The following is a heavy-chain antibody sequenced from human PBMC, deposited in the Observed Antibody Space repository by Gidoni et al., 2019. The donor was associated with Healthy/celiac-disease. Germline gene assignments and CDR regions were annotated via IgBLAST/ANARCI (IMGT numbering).Heavy chain of an antibody. CDR2: IYTSGST. Sequence: QVQLQESGPGLVKPSETLSLTCTVPGGSISSYYWSWIRQPAGKGLEWIGRIYTSGSTNYNPSLKSRVTMSVDTSKNQFSLKLSSVTAADTAVYYCAREVVGATVGTYYYYGMDVWGQGTTVTVSS. D-gene: IGHD1-26*01. V-gene: IGHV4-4*07. J-gene: IGHJ6*02. CDR3: AREVVGATVGTYYYYGMDV. CDR1: GGSISSYY.